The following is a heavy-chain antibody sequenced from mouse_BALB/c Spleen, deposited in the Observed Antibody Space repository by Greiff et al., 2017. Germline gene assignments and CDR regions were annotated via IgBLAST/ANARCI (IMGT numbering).Heavy chain of an antibody. J-gene: IGHJ2*01. CDR1: GFNIKDTY. CDR2: IDPANGNT. Sequence: VQLKESGAELVKPGASVKLSCTASGFNIKDTYMHWVKQRPEQGLEWIGRIDPANGNTKYDPKFQGKATITADTSSNTAYLQLSSLTSEDTAVYYCARSNYGSSPYYFDYWGQGTTLTVSS. V-gene: IGHV14-3*02. CDR3: ARSNYGSSPYYFDY. D-gene: IGHD1-1*01.